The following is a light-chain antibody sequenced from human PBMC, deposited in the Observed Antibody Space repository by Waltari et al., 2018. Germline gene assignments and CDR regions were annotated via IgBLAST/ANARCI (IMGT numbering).Light chain of an antibody. CDR2: KDT. J-gene: IGLJ2*01. Sequence: SFELTQPPSLSVSPGPTARITCSGDALSKQYANWHQQRPGLAPVLVIYKDTERPSGIPERFSGSSSGTTVTLTISGVQAEDEADYYCQSADSSGSVVFGGGTKLTVL. CDR1: ALSKQY. CDR3: QSADSSGSVV. V-gene: IGLV3-25*03.